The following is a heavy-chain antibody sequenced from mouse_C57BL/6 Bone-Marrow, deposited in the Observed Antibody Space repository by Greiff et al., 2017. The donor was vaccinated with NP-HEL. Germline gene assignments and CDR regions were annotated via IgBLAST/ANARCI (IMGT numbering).Heavy chain of an antibody. D-gene: IGHD4-1*01. CDR2: ISNGGGST. Sequence: EVKLVESGGGLVQPGGSLKLSCAASGFTFSDYYMYWVRQTPEKRLEWVAYISNGGGSTYYPDTVKGRFTISRDNAKNTLYLQMSRLKSEDTAMYYCARPQLTGPWFAYWGQGTLVTVSA. V-gene: IGHV5-12*01. CDR3: ARPQLTGPWFAY. J-gene: IGHJ3*01. CDR1: GFTFSDYY.